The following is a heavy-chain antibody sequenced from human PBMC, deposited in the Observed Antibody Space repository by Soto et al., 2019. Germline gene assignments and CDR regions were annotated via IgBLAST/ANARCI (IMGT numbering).Heavy chain of an antibody. CDR2: ISYDGSNK. D-gene: IGHD5-12*01. CDR3: AKALDGYNWLFDY. J-gene: IGHJ4*02. CDR1: GFTFSSYG. Sequence: QVQLVESGGGVVQPGRSLRLSCAASGFTFSSYGMHWVRQAPGKGLEWVAVISYDGSNKYYADSVKGRFTISRDNSKNTLYLQMNSLRAEDTAVYYCAKALDGYNWLFDYWGQGTLVTVSS. V-gene: IGHV3-30*18.